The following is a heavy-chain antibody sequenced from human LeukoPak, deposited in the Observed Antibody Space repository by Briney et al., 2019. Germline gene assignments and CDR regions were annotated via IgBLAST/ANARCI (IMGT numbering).Heavy chain of an antibody. Sequence: GGSLRLSCAASGFTFSNAWMNWVRQAPGKGLEWVGRIKSKPDGRTTDYAARVKGRFTISRDDSRHTLYLQVNSLKTEDTAVYYCTTGNWGSFSYWGQGTLVTVSS. J-gene: IGHJ4*02. V-gene: IGHV3-15*01. CDR2: IKSKPDGRTT. CDR3: TTGNWGSFSY. D-gene: IGHD7-27*01. CDR1: GFTFSNAW.